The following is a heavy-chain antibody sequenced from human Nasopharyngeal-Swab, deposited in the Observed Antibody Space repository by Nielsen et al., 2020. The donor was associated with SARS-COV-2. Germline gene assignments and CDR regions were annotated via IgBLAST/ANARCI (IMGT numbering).Heavy chain of an antibody. D-gene: IGHD3-22*01. V-gene: IGHV2-5*01. CDR2: IYWNDDK. J-gene: IGHJ4*02. CDR3: AHRTYYYDSSGYYYVWDFDY. Sequence: RQPPGKALEWLALIYWNDDKRYSPSLKSRLTITKDTSKNQVVLTMTNMDPVDTATYYCAHRTYYYDSSGYYYVWDFDYWGQGTLVTVSS.